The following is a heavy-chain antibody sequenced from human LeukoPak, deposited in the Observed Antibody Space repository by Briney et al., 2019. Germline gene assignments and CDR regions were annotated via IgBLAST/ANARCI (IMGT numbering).Heavy chain of an antibody. Sequence: SETLSLTCTVSGGSISSYYWSWIRQPAGQGLEWIGRIYTSGSTNYNPSLKRRVTMSVATSKTQFSLKLSSGTAADTAVYYCARDPGSSSYYDSSGYLGGDYWGQGTLVTVSS. CDR2: IYTSGST. CDR1: GGSISSYY. J-gene: IGHJ4*02. CDR3: ARDPGSSSYYDSSGYLGGDY. D-gene: IGHD3-22*01. V-gene: IGHV4-4*07.